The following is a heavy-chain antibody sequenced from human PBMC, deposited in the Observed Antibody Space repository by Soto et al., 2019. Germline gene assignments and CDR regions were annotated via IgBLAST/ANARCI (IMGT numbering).Heavy chain of an antibody. J-gene: IGHJ4*02. Sequence: PGGSLRLSCAASGFTFSSYAMSWVRQAPGKGLEWVSAISGSGGSTYYADSVKGRFTISRDNSKNTLYLQMNSLRAEDTAVYYCATQTYIIAAAGSFEYWGQGTLVTVSS. D-gene: IGHD6-13*01. CDR2: ISGSGGST. CDR3: ATQTYIIAAAGSFEY. V-gene: IGHV3-23*01. CDR1: GFTFSSYA.